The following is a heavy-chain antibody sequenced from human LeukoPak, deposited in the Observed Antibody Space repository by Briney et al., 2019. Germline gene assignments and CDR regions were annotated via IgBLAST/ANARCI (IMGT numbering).Heavy chain of an antibody. D-gene: IGHD4-23*01. CDR2: IYTSGST. V-gene: IGHV4-4*07. CDR1: GGSISSYY. CDR3: ARDPTVVTLGGYFDS. Sequence: SETLSLTCTVSGGSISSYYWSWIRQPAGKGLEWIGRIYTSGSTNYNPSLKSRVTMSVDTSKNQFSLKLSSVNAADTAVYYCARDPTVVTLGGYFDSWGQGTLVTVSS. J-gene: IGHJ4*02.